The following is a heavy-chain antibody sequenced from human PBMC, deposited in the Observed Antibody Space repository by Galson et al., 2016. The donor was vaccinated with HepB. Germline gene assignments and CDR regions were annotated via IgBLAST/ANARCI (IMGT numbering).Heavy chain of an antibody. CDR3: ASRIPGANPFDY. J-gene: IGHJ4*02. V-gene: IGHV3-21*01. D-gene: IGHD1-26*01. CDR1: GFSFSNYN. Sequence: SLRLSCAASGFSFSNYNMNWVRQAPGKGLEWVSSISSSSRYIFYADSMKGRFTISRDNAKNSLYLQLNSLRADDTAVYYCASRIPGANPFDYWGQGTLVTVSS. CDR2: ISSSSRYI.